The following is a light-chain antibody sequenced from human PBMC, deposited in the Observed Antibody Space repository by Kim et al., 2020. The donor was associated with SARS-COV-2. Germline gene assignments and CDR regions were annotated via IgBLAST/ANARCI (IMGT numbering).Light chain of an antibody. CDR3: QRYGSSPLT. CDR1: QSVSSSY. CDR2: GAS. J-gene: IGKJ4*01. Sequence: LSPGARATLSCRASQSVSSSYLAWYQQTPGQAPRLLIDGASSRATGIPDRFSGRGSGTDFTLTSSRLEPEDFAVYYCQRYGSSPLTFGGGTKLEI. V-gene: IGKV3-20*01.